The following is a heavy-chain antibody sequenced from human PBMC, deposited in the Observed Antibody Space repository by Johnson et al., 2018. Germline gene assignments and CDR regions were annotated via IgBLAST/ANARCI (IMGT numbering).Heavy chain of an antibody. CDR3: ASGHDSYAFDI. CDR1: GGTFSSYT. CDR2: IIPILGIA. Sequence: VQLVESGAEVKKXGSSVKVSCKASGGTFSSYTISWVRQAPGQGLEWMGRIIPILGIANYAQKFQGRVTITADESTSTAYMARSSLRSEDTAVYYWASGHDSYAFDIWGQGTMVTVSS. V-gene: IGHV1-69*09. J-gene: IGHJ3*02. D-gene: IGHD2-15*01.